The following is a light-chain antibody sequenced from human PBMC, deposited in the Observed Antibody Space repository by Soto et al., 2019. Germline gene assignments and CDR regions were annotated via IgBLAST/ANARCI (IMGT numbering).Light chain of an antibody. CDR2: GAS. Sequence: EIAMTQSPATLSVSPGERATLSCRASQSVSSNLAWYQQKPGQAPRLLIYGASTRATGIPARFSGSGSGTEFTLTISSLQSEDFAVYYCQQYNTWPWTFGQGTKVEI. CDR1: QSVSSN. CDR3: QQYNTWPWT. V-gene: IGKV3-15*01. J-gene: IGKJ1*01.